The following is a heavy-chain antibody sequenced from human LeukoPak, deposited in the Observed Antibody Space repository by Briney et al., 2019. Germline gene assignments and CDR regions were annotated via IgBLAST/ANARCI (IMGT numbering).Heavy chain of an antibody. V-gene: IGHV1-69*13. CDR2: IIPIFGTA. D-gene: IGHD3-10*01. Sequence: ASVKVSCKASGGTFSSYAISWVRQAPGQGLEWMGGIIPIFGTANYAQKFQGRVTITADESTSTAYMELSSLRSEDTAVYYCARDVGRMVRGVIMDYWGQGTLVTVSS. CDR1: GGTFSSYA. J-gene: IGHJ4*02. CDR3: ARDVGRMVRGVIMDY.